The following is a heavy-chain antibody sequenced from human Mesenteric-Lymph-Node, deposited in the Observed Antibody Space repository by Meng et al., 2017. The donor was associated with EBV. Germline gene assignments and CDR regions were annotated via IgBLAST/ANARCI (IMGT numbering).Heavy chain of an antibody. V-gene: IGHV4-30-2*01. J-gene: IGHJ4*02. D-gene: IGHD5-18*01. CDR3: ARGGSYGTRSFDY. CDR2: IYHSGST. Sequence: QLQLHEAGSGLCKPSTTPSLTCAVSGGSISSGDYSWSWIRQPPGKGLEWIGYIYHSGSTYYNPSLKNRVTISVDRSKNQFSLKLSSVTAADTAVYYCARGGSYGTRSFDYWGQGTLVTVSS. CDR1: GGSISSGDYS.